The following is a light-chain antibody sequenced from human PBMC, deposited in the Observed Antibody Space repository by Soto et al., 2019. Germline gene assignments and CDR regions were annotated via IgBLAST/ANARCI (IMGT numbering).Light chain of an antibody. V-gene: IGKV3-15*01. CDR3: QQYSNWPLT. CDR2: GAS. CDR1: QSVSSN. Sequence: EIVMTQSPATLSVSPGERATLSCRASQSVSSNLAWYQRKPGQAPRLLINGASTRATGIPARFGGSGSGTEFTLTISSLQSEDLAVYYCQQYSNWPLTFGQGTRLEIK. J-gene: IGKJ5*01.